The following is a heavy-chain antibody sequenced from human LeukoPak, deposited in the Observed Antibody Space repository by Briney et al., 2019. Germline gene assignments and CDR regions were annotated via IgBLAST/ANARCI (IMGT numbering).Heavy chain of an antibody. Sequence: GGSLRLSCAASGFTFSSYAMSWVRQAAGKGLEWVSHISGSGGSTYYADSVKGRFTISRDNSKNTLYLQMNSLRAGDTAVYYCARGRAPKVAGMGNWFDPWGQGTLVTVSS. CDR2: ISGSGGST. V-gene: IGHV3-23*01. D-gene: IGHD6-19*01. CDR3: ARGRAPKVAGMGNWFDP. J-gene: IGHJ5*02. CDR1: GFTFSSYA.